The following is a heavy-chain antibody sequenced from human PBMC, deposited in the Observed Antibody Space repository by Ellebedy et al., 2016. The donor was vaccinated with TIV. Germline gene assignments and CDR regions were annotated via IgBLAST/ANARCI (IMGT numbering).Heavy chain of an antibody. V-gene: IGHV3-7*03. CDR1: GFTFRNYW. CDR2: INQDGSAK. D-gene: IGHD1-26*01. CDR3: TTAAWV. J-gene: IGHJ4*02. Sequence: GESLKISCAASGFTFRNYWMNWVRQAPGKGLEWVANINQDGSAKYYVDSVKGRFTISRDNSKNTLYLQMNSLKTEDTAVYYCTTAAWVWGQGTLVTVSS.